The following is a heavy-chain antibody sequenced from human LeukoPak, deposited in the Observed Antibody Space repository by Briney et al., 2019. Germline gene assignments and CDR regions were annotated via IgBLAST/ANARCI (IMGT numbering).Heavy chain of an antibody. CDR3: ARGGSYYDY. CDR1: GFTFSSYG. D-gene: IGHD3-16*01. V-gene: IGHV3-33*01. J-gene: IGHJ4*02. Sequence: GGSLRLSCAASGFTFSSYGMHWVRQAPGRGLEGVAIVWYDESKKYYSDSVKGRLTISRDNSQNTLYLQMNSLRAEDTAVYYCARGGSYYDYWGQGTLVTVSS. CDR2: VWYDESKK.